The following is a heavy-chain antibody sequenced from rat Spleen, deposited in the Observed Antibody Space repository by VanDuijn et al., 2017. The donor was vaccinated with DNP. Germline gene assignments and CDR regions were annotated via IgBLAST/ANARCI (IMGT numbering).Heavy chain of an antibody. CDR1: GFTFSDYN. CDR3: ARWNSGHFDY. J-gene: IGHJ2*01. CDR2: IRYDGGYT. D-gene: IGHD4-3*01. Sequence: EVQLVESEGGLVQPGRSLKLSCAASGFTFSDYNMAWVRQAPTKGLEWVAYIRYDGGYTKYGDSVKGRFTISRDNAKNTLYLQMNSLRSEDMATYYCARWNSGHFDYWGQGVMVPVSS. V-gene: IGHV5-22*01.